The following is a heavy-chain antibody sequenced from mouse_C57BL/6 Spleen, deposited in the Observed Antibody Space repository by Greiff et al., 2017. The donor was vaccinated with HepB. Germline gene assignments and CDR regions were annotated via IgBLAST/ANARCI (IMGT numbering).Heavy chain of an antibody. D-gene: IGHD1-1*01. V-gene: IGHV1-52*01. J-gene: IGHJ4*01. Sequence: QVQLQQPGAELVRPGSSVKLSCKASGYTFTSYWMHWVKQRPIQGLEWIGNIDPSDSETHYNQKFKDKATLTVDKSSSTAYMQLSSLTSEDSAVYYCARKQNYGAMDYWGQGTSVTVSS. CDR2: IDPSDSET. CDR3: ARKQNYGAMDY. CDR1: GYTFTSYW.